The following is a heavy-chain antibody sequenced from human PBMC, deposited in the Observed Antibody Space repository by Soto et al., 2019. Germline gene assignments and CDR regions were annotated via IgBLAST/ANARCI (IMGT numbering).Heavy chain of an antibody. CDR3: PKDTGYNWTNFDY. V-gene: IGHV3-23*01. D-gene: IGHD1-20*01. CDR1: VFTFISYA. Sequence: GWSLRLSCASSVFTFISYAMSWGRQAPGKGLEWVSAISGSGGSTYYADSVKGRFTISRDNSKNTLYLQMNSLRAEDTAVYYCPKDTGYNWTNFDYSGQGTLVTVSS. CDR2: ISGSGGST. J-gene: IGHJ4*02.